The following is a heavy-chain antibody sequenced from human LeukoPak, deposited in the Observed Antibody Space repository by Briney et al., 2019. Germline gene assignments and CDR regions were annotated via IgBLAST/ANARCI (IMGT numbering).Heavy chain of an antibody. V-gene: IGHV3-9*01. D-gene: IGHD6-13*01. Sequence: PGGSLRLSCAASGFTFDDYAMHWVRHAPGKGLEWVSGISWNSGSIVYADSVKGRFTISRDNAKNSLYLQMNSLRAEDTALYYCAKDIFSSSWYGSFDYWGQGTLVTVSS. CDR2: ISWNSGSI. CDR3: AKDIFSSSWYGSFDY. J-gene: IGHJ4*02. CDR1: GFTFDDYA.